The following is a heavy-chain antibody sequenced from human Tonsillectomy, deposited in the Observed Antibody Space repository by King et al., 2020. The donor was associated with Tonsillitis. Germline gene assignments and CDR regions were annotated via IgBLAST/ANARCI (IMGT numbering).Heavy chain of an antibody. CDR2: IYYSGNT. Sequence: QLQESGPGLVKPSETLSLTCTVSGGSISINSYYWGWIRQPPGKGLEWIAMIYYSGNTYYNPSLKSRVAISIDTSKNQFSLRLDSVTAADTAVYYCGRQNNWYVPVGLDIDYWGRGTLVTVSS. CDR1: GGSISINSYY. D-gene: IGHD1-1*01. J-gene: IGHJ4*02. V-gene: IGHV4-39*01. CDR3: GRQNNWYVPVGLDIDY.